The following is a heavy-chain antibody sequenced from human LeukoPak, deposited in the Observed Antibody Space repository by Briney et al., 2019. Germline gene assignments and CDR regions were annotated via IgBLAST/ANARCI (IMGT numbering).Heavy chain of an antibody. D-gene: IGHD6-13*01. CDR1: GFTFSSYG. CDR3: AKDHRYNGIAAADIDY. Sequence: PGRSLRLSCAASGFTFSSYGMHWVRQAPGKGLEWVAVISYDGSNKYYADSVKGRFTISRDNSKNTLYLQMNSLRAEDTAVYYCAKDHRYNGIAAADIDYWGQGTPVTVSS. V-gene: IGHV3-30*18. CDR2: ISYDGSNK. J-gene: IGHJ4*02.